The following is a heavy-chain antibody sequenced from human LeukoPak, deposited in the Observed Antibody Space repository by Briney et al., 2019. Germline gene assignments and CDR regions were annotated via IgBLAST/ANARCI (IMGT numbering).Heavy chain of an antibody. V-gene: IGHV3-11*05. D-gene: IGHD2-2*01. J-gene: IGHJ6*02. CDR2: ISSSSSYT. CDR1: GFTFSSYA. CDR3: ARVLSVVVPAAMYYYYGMDV. Sequence: GGSLRLSCAASGFTFSSYAMSWIRQAPGKGLEWVSYISSSSSYTNYADSVKGRFTISRDNAKNSLYLQMNSLRAEDTAVYYCARVLSVVVPAAMYYYYGMDVWGQGTTVTVSS.